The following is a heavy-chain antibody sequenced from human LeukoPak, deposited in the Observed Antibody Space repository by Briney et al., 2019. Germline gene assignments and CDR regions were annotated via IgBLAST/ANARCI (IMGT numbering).Heavy chain of an antibody. Sequence: GGSLRLSCSASGFTFSSYAMHWVRQAPGKGLEYVSAISSNGGFIYYADSVKGRFTISRDNSKNTLYLQMSSLGAEDTAIYYRVKPYSGSCYSPEYFQNWGQGTLVTVSS. D-gene: IGHD1-26*01. CDR1: GFTFSSYA. CDR3: VKPYSGSCYSPEYFQN. J-gene: IGHJ1*01. V-gene: IGHV3-64D*09. CDR2: ISSNGGFI.